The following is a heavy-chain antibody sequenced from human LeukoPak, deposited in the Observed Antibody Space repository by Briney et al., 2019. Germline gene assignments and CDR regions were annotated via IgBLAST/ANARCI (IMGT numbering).Heavy chain of an antibody. V-gene: IGHV3-7*01. J-gene: IGHJ4*02. CDR3: ASQGYCSSGSCSFPRHPFDY. CDR1: GFTFRTYW. D-gene: IGHD2-15*01. CDR2: IKQDGSEK. Sequence: GGSLRLSCAAPGFTFRTYWMSWVRQAPGKGLEWVANIKQDGSEKYYVDSVRGRFTISRDNAKNSLSLQMNSLRAEDTAVYYCASQGYCSSGSCSFPRHPFDYWGQGTLVTVSS.